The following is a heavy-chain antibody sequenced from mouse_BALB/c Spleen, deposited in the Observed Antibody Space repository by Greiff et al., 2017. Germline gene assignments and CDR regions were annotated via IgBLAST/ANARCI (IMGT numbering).Heavy chain of an antibody. CDR3: ARRDDGYSLYAMDY. Sequence: QVQLQQSGAELVRPGTSVKVSCKASGYAFTNYLIEWVKQRPGQGLEWIGVINPGSGGTNYNEKFKGKATLTADKSSSTAYMQLSSLTSDDSAVYFCARRDDGYSLYAMDYWGQGTSVTVSS. CDR2: INPGSGGT. D-gene: IGHD2-3*01. J-gene: IGHJ4*01. V-gene: IGHV1-54*01. CDR1: GYAFTNYL.